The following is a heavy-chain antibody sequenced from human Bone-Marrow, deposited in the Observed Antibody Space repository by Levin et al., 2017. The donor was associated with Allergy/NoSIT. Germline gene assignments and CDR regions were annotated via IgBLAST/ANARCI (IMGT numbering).Heavy chain of an antibody. CDR2: IYSGGTT. V-gene: IGHV3-53*01. CDR1: GFTVSSNY. CDR3: ARDLPLRFGDFSGGHDGHY. J-gene: IGHJ4*02. Sequence: RAGGSLRLSCAASGFTVSSNYMSWVRQAPGKGLEWVSVIYSGGTTYYADSVKGRFAISRDNSKNTLYLQMNSLRAEDTAVYYCARDLPLRFGDFSGGHDGHYWGQGTLVTVSS. D-gene: IGHD3-10*01.